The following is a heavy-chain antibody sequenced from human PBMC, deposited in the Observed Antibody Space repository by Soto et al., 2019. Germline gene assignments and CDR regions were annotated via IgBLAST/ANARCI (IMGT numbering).Heavy chain of an antibody. D-gene: IGHD4-4*01. CDR3: TRVDNYRSYYYYGMDV. CDR2: IRSKAYGGTT. V-gene: IGHV3-49*04. CDR1: GFTFGDYA. J-gene: IGHJ6*02. Sequence: GGSLRLSCTASGFTFGDYAMSWVRQASGKGLEWVGFIRSKAYGGTTEYAASVKGRFTISRDDSKSIAYLQMNSLKTEDTAVNYCTRVDNYRSYYYYGMDVWGQGTTVTVS.